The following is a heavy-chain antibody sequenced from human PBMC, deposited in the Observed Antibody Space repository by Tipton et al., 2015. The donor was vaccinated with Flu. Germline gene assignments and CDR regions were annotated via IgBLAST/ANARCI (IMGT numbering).Heavy chain of an antibody. Sequence: SGFTFSSYEMNWVRQAPGKGLEWVSYINSSGSTIYYADSVKGRFTISRDNAKNSLYLQMNSLRAEDTAVYYCARDSIGYCSGGSCFYRYFDYWGQGTLVTFSS. D-gene: IGHD2-15*01. CDR1: GFTFSSYE. CDR2: INSSGSTI. J-gene: IGHJ4*02. CDR3: ARDSIGYCSGGSCFYRYFDY. V-gene: IGHV3-48*03.